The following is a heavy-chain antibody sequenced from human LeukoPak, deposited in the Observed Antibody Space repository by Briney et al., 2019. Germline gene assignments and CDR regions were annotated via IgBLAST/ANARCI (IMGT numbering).Heavy chain of an antibody. CDR1: GFTFSGSA. CDR2: IRSNANSYAT. Sequence: PGGSLRLSCAASGFTFSGSAMHWVRQASGKGLQWVGRIRSNANSYATAYAASVKGRFTISRDDSKNAAYLQMNSLKTEDTAVHYCTASVLYVDTAMEIDYWGQGTLVTVSS. J-gene: IGHJ4*02. V-gene: IGHV3-73*01. CDR3: TASVLYVDTAMEIDY. D-gene: IGHD5-18*01.